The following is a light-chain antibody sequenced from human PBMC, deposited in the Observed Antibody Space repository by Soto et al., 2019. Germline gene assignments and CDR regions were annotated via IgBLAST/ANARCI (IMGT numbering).Light chain of an antibody. CDR3: QQYNSPPRT. V-gene: IGKV3-20*01. CDR2: DAS. J-gene: IGKJ1*01. CDR1: PTVASD. Sequence: VLTQSPGTLSLSPGEGATLSCRASPTVASDFAWYLQKPSQPPGLLIYDASLRSTGIPDRISRRRSERDFTLTISRLEPEDFAVYHCQQYNSPPRTFGQGTRWIS.